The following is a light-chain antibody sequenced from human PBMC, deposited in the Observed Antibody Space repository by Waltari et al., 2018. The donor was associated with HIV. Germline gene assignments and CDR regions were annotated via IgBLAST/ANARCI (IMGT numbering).Light chain of an antibody. CDR2: NVR. Sequence: QSALTQPASVSGSPGQSIIISCSGTTYDIGGSDYVSWYQQHPGKAPKLIIYNVRERPSGISSRFSGSKSGTSASLAISGLRSEDEADYYCEAWDDRLGGPVFGGGTRLTVL. J-gene: IGLJ2*01. CDR3: EAWDDRLGGPV. V-gene: IGLV2-14*03. CDR1: TYDIGGSDY.